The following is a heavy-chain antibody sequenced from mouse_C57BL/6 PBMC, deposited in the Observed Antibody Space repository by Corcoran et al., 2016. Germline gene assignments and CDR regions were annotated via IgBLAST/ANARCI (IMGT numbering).Heavy chain of an antibody. CDR2: INTYSGVP. CDR1: GYTFTTYG. Sequence: QIQLVQSGPELKKPGETVKISCKASGYTFTTYGMSWVKQAPGKGLKWMGWINTYSGVPTYADDFKGRFAFSLETSASTAYLQINNLKNEDTATYFCARCPSFYYAMDYWGQGTSVTVSS. J-gene: IGHJ4*01. CDR3: ARCPSFYYAMDY. V-gene: IGHV9-3*01.